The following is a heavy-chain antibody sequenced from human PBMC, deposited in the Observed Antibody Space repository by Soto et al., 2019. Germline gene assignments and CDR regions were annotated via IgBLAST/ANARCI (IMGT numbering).Heavy chain of an antibody. Sequence: QVQLVESGGGVVQPGRSLRLSCAASGFTFSSYAMHWVRQAPGKGLEWVAVISYVGSNKYYADSVKGRFTISRDNSKNTLYLQMNSLRAEDTAVYYCARDKNYGGIVDAFDIWGQGTMVTVSS. D-gene: IGHD4-17*01. CDR3: ARDKNYGGIVDAFDI. CDR2: ISYVGSNK. CDR1: GFTFSSYA. V-gene: IGHV3-30-3*01. J-gene: IGHJ3*02.